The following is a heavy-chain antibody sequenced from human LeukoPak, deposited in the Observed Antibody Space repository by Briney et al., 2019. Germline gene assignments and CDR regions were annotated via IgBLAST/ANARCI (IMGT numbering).Heavy chain of an antibody. D-gene: IGHD4-11*01. CDR3: AKGRRGVDYSNYSNDH. CDR1: GFTFSSYA. J-gene: IGHJ4*02. Sequence: PGGSLRLSCAASGFTFSSYAMTWVRQAPGKGLEWVSAISGSGGTTYYADSVKGRFTISRDNSKNMLYLQMNSLRAEDTAVYYCAKGRRGVDYSNYSNDHWGQGTLVTVSS. CDR2: ISGSGGTT. V-gene: IGHV3-23*01.